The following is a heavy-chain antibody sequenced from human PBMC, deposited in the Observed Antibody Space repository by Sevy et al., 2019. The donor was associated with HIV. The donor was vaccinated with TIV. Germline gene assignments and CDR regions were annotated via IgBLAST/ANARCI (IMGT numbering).Heavy chain of an antibody. CDR2: ISSSSYYI. V-gene: IGHV3-21*01. J-gene: IGHJ4*02. D-gene: IGHD2-2*01. Sequence: GGSLRLSCAASGFTFSDYSVNWVRQAPGKGLEWVSSISSSSYYIYYADSVNGRFTISRDNAKNSLYLQMNSLRAEDTAVYYCARVGCISTSCYLFDYWGLGTLVTVSS. CDR1: GFTFSDYS. CDR3: ARVGCISTSCYLFDY.